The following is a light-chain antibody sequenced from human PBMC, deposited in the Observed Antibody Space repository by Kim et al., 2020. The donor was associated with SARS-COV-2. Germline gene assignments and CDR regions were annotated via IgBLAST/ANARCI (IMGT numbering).Light chain of an antibody. CDR1: ILRSYY. Sequence: SSELTQDPAVSVALGQTVRITCQGDILRSYYASWYQQKPGQTPVLVIYGKNNRPSGITDRFSGPSSGNTASLTITGAQAEDEADYYCNSRDSSGNHYVFGTGTKVTVL. V-gene: IGLV3-19*01. CDR3: NSRDSSGNHYV. CDR2: GKN. J-gene: IGLJ1*01.